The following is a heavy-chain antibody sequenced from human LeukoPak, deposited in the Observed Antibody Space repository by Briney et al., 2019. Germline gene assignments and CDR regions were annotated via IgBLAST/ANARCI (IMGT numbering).Heavy chain of an antibody. Sequence: GGSLRLSCAASEFSVGSNYMTWVRQAPGKGLEWVGRIKAKAHGGTIEYAAPVKGRFTISRDDSKNTLYLQMNSLKTEDTAVYYCATDGVGVEGATYDNWGQGTLVSVST. D-gene: IGHD1-26*01. V-gene: IGHV3-15*01. J-gene: IGHJ4*02. CDR3: ATDGVGVEGATYDN. CDR1: EFSVGSNY. CDR2: IKAKAHGGTI.